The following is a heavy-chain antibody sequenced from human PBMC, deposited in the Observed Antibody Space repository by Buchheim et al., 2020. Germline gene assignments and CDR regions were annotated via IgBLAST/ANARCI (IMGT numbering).Heavy chain of an antibody. Sequence: QVQLQESGPGLVKPSETLSLTCTVSGGTITSYYFSWIRQPPGKGLEWIASIYYSGSTNYNPSLKSRVTLSIAASYNKSLLLMSSVTAAETAVYYCATTVANEGVPSFDPWGQGTL. J-gene: IGHJ5*02. CDR3: ATTVANEGVPSFDP. D-gene: IGHD4-17*01. CDR2: IYYSGST. V-gene: IGHV4-59*01. CDR1: GGTITSYY.